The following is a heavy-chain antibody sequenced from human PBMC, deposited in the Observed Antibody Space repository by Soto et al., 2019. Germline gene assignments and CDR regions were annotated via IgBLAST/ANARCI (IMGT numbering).Heavy chain of an antibody. CDR2: ISGSGGST. D-gene: IGHD1-26*01. Sequence: EVQLLESGGGLVQPGGSLRLSCAASGFTFSSYAMSWVRQAPGKGLEWVSAISGSGGSTYYAHSVKGRVTISRDNSKNTLYLQMNSLRAEDTAVYYCATEWELPRPLDYWGQGPLVTVSS. CDR1: GFTFSSYA. CDR3: ATEWELPRPLDY. J-gene: IGHJ4*02. V-gene: IGHV3-23*01.